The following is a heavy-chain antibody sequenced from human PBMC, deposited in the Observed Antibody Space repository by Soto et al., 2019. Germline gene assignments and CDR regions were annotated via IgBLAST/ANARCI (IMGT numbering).Heavy chain of an antibody. CDR1: GFTFNYAW. V-gene: IGHV3-15*01. CDR3: AKGAPTGTFFDY. CDR2: IRTKTDDEAT. J-gene: IGHJ4*02. D-gene: IGHD3-10*01. Sequence: EVPLVESGGGLVKPGESLRLSCTASGFTFNYAWMSWVRQAPGKGLEWVARIRTKTDDEATDYAAPVKGRFSVSRDDSKNTVQLQMNSLKTEDTAVYYCAKGAPTGTFFDYWGQGILVTVSS.